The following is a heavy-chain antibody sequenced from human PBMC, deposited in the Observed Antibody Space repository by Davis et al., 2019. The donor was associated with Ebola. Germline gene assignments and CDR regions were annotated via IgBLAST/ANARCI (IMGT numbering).Heavy chain of an antibody. CDR2: INAGNGNT. V-gene: IGHV1-3*01. Sequence: AASVKVSCKASGYTFTSYDINWVRQAPGQRLEWMGWINAGNGNTKYSQKFQGRVTITRDTSASTAYMELSSLRSEDTAVYYCARDWRGNSSPDYWGQGTLVTVSS. J-gene: IGHJ4*02. CDR1: GYTFTSYD. D-gene: IGHD6-13*01. CDR3: ARDWRGNSSPDY.